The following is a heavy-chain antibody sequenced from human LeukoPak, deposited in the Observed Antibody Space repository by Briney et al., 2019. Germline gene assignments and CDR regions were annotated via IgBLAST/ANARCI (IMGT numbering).Heavy chain of an antibody. V-gene: IGHV1-18*01. CDR1: GYTFTSYG. Sequence: ASVKVSCKASGYTFTSYGINWVRQAPGQGLEWMGWFTAYNGNARSAQKLQGRVTMTIDTSTSTAYMELRSLRSDDTAVYYCARSTTEGSFDPWGQGTLVTVSS. CDR3: ARSTTEGSFDP. CDR2: FTAYNGNA. J-gene: IGHJ5*02. D-gene: IGHD4-11*01.